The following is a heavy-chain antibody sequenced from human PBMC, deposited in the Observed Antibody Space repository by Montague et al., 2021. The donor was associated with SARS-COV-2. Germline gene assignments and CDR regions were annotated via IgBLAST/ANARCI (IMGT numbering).Heavy chain of an antibody. V-gene: IGHV4-4*07. D-gene: IGHD6-13*01. CDR1: GGSISSNY. CDR2: INIRETA. CDR3: ARGMRIAAGGTSYYGLDV. Sequence: SETLSLTCTVSGGSISSNYWSCIRQPAGEGLEWIVRINIRETATYNPSLTSRVIMSADTSKNQISLKLISVTAADTAVYYCARGMRIAAGGTSYYGLDVWGQGTTVTVSS. J-gene: IGHJ6*02.